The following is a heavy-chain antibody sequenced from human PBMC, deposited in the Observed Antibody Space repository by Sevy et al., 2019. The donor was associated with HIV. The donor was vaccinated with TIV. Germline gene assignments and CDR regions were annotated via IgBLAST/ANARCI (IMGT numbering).Heavy chain of an antibody. CDR3: AREGHCSSTSCRRGGYYYGMDV. CDR1: GGTVSSYA. Sequence: ASVKVSCKASGGTVSSYAISWVRQAPGQGLEWMGGTIPIFGTANYAQKFQGRVTITADESTSTAYMELSSLRSEDTAVYYCAREGHCSSTSCRRGGYYYGMDVWGQGTTVTVSS. D-gene: IGHD2-2*01. J-gene: IGHJ6*02. CDR2: TIPIFGTA. V-gene: IGHV1-69*13.